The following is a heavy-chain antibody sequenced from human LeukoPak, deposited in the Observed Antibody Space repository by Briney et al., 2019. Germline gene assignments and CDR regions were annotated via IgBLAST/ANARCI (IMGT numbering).Heavy chain of an antibody. Sequence: ASQTLSLTCAVSGGSISSGGYYWSWIRQPAGKGLEWIGRIYTSGSTNYNPSLKSRVTMSVDTSKNQFSLKLSSVTAADTAVYYCARLMTRQGLFFDYWGQGTLVTVSS. D-gene: IGHD3-16*01. CDR1: GGSISSGGYY. CDR2: IYTSGST. J-gene: IGHJ4*02. CDR3: ARLMTRQGLFFDY. V-gene: IGHV4-61*02.